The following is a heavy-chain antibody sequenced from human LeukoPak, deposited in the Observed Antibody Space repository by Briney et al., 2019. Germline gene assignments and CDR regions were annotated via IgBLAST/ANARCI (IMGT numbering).Heavy chain of an antibody. J-gene: IGHJ4*02. Sequence: PSETLSLTCTVSGGSISSGGYYWSWIRQHPGKGLEWIGYIYFSGSTYYNPSLKSRVTISVDTSKNQFSLKLSSVTAADTAVYYCARGGYYGSGSYNPPSYWGQGTLVTVSS. V-gene: IGHV4-31*03. CDR1: GGSISSGGYY. CDR3: ARGGYYGSGSYNPPSY. D-gene: IGHD3-10*01. CDR2: IYFSGST.